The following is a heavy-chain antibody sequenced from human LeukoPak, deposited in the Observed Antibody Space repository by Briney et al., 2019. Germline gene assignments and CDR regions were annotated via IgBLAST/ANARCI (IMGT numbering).Heavy chain of an antibody. Sequence: GGSLRLSCAASGFTFSNTWMSWVRQAPGKGLEWVGRIKSKTDGGTTDYAAPVKGRFTISRDDSKNTLYLQMNSLKTEDPDVYYCPTGLRAADTNRGLGTLVTVSS. CDR3: PTGLRAADTN. D-gene: IGHD6-13*01. V-gene: IGHV3-15*01. CDR1: GFTFSNTW. CDR2: IKSKTDGGTT. J-gene: IGHJ4*02.